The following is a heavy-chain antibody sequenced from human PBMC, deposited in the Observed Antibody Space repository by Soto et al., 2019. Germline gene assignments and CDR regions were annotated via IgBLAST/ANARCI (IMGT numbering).Heavy chain of an antibody. D-gene: IGHD3-9*01. CDR2: IYPGDSDT. J-gene: IGHJ5*02. CDR1: GYSFTSYW. CDR3: ARLVPIYYDILTGYTNWFDP. Sequence: PGESLKISCKGSGYSFTSYWIGWVRQMPGKGLEWMGIIYPGDSDTRYSPSFQGQVTISADKSISTAYLQWSSLKASDTAMYYCARLVPIYYDILTGYTNWFDPWGQGTLVTVSS. V-gene: IGHV5-51*01.